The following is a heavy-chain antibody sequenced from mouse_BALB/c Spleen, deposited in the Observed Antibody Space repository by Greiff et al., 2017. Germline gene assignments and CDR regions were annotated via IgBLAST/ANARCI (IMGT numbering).Heavy chain of an antibody. Sequence: VQLKQSGAELVRSGASVKLSCTASGFNIKDYYMHWVKQRPEQGLEWIGWIDPENGDTEYAPKFQGKATMTADTSSNTAYLQLSSLTSEDTAVYYCNAHYYGSSYYFDYWGQGTTLTVSS. V-gene: IGHV14-4*02. CDR2: IDPENGDT. D-gene: IGHD1-1*01. CDR1: GFNIKDYY. J-gene: IGHJ2*01. CDR3: NAHYYGSSYYFDY.